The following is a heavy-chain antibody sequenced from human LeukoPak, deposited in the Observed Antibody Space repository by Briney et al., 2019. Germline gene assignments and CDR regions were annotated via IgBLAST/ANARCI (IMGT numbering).Heavy chain of an antibody. CDR2: ISAGGGST. Sequence: GGSLRLSCAASGFTFTSYALSWVRQAPGKGLEWVSAISAGGGSTYDADSVKGRFTISSDNSKNTVYLQMTSLRVDDTVVYYCAKFDRTATYFDSWGQGTLVTISS. CDR1: GFTFTSYA. CDR3: AKFDRTATYFDS. J-gene: IGHJ4*02. D-gene: IGHD2-21*02. V-gene: IGHV3-23*01.